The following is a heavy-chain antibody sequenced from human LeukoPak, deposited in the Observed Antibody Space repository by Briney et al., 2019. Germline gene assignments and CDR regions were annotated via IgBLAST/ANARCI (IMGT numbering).Heavy chain of an antibody. D-gene: IGHD3-3*01. CDR2: ISGSGSST. CDR3: AKVDGITIFEVFDY. CDR1: GFTVSSNY. Sequence: GGSLRLSCAASGFTVSSNYMSWVRQAPGKGLEWLSSISGSGSSTYYADSVKGRFTISRDNSKNMLYLQMISLRADDTAVYFCAKVDGITIFEVFDYWGQGTLVTVSS. V-gene: IGHV3-23*01. J-gene: IGHJ4*02.